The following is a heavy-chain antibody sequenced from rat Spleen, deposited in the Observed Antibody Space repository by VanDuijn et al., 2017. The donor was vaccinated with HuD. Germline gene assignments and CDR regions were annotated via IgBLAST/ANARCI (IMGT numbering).Heavy chain of an antibody. J-gene: IGHJ2*01. Sequence: EVQLVESGGGLLQPGRSLKLSCLASGFNFDYYDMAWVRQAPTKGLEWVASISYDGSSTYYRDSVKGRFTISRDNAESTLYLQMDSLRSEDTATYYCLVVTGDYWGQGVMVTVSS. CDR3: LVVTGDY. D-gene: IGHD1-1*01. V-gene: IGHV5-29*01. CDR1: GFNFDYYD. CDR2: ISYDGSST.